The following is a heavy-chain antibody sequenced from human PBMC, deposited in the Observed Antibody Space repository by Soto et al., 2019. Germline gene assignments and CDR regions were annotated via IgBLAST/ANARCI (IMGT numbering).Heavy chain of an antibody. J-gene: IGHJ6*02. CDR3: ARDWKYNWNVVLYYHYGMDV. Sequence: GGSLRLSCAASGFTFSSYGMHWVRQAPGKGLEWVAVIWYDGSNKYYADSVKGRFTISRDNSKNTLYLQMNSLRAEDTAVYYCARDWKYNWNVVLYYHYGMDVWGQGTTVTVSS. CDR1: GFTFSSYG. D-gene: IGHD1-20*01. CDR2: IWYDGSNK. V-gene: IGHV3-33*01.